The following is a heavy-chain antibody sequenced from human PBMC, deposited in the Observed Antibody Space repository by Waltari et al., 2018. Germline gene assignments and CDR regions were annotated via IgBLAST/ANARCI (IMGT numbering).Heavy chain of an antibody. V-gene: IGHV1-2*02. CDR3: ARARGIVVVPAAIPEWFDP. J-gene: IGHJ5*02. CDR1: GYTFTGYY. Sequence: QVQLVQSGAEVKKPGASVKVSCKASGYTFTGYYMHWVRQAPGQGLEWMGVINPNSDGTNYAQNFQGRVNMTRDTSIRTVFMELSRLRSDDTAVYYCARARGIVVVPAAIPEWFDPWGQGTLVTVSS. D-gene: IGHD2-2*02. CDR2: INPNSDGT.